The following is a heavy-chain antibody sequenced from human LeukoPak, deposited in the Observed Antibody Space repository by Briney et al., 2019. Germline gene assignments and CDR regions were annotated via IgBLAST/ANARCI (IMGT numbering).Heavy chain of an antibody. D-gene: IGHD3-3*01. V-gene: IGHV3-23*01. CDR2: ISGSGGST. Sequence: GGSLRLSCAASGFTFSSYAMSWVRQAPGKGLEWVSAISGSGGSTYYAGSVKGRFTISRDNSKNTLYLQMNSLRAEDTAVYYCAKDFSYDFWSGYDYWGQGTLVTVSS. CDR1: GFTFSSYA. J-gene: IGHJ4*02. CDR3: AKDFSYDFWSGYDY.